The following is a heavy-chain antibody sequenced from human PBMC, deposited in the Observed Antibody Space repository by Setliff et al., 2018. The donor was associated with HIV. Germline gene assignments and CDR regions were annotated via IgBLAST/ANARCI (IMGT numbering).Heavy chain of an antibody. Sequence: SETLSLTCTVSGSSISHYYWTWIRQPPGKGLEWIGYIFYSGSTDYNPSLKSRLTISVDTPNNQFSLSLNSVTAADTAVYYCARVGGVLTGTPHFDFWGQGSLVTVSS. CDR2: IFYSGST. D-gene: IGHD3-9*01. V-gene: IGHV4-59*01. CDR3: ARVGGVLTGTPHFDF. CDR1: GSSISHYY. J-gene: IGHJ4*02.